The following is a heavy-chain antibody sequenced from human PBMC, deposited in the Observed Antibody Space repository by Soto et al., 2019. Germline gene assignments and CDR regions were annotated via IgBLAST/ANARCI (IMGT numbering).Heavy chain of an antibody. CDR2: ISGSGGST. Sequence: EVQLLESGGGLEQPGGSLRLSCAASGFTYRSHAMRWVRQAPGTGLEWVSAISGSGGSTYYADSVKGRFTISRDNSKNTLYLQMNSLRPEDTAVYYCARFSISWYHAFDIWGQGTMVTVSS. J-gene: IGHJ3*02. CDR3: ARFSISWYHAFDI. CDR1: GFTYRSHA. V-gene: IGHV3-23*01. D-gene: IGHD6-13*01.